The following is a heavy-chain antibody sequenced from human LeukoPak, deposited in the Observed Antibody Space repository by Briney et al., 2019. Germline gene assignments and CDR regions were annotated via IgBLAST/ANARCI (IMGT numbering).Heavy chain of an antibody. CDR3: ARGLRGYSYGPNWFDP. CDR1: GYTFTGYY. V-gene: IGHV1-2*06. J-gene: IGHJ5*02. D-gene: IGHD5-18*01. CDR2: INPNSGGT. Sequence: ASVKVSCKASGYTFTGYYMHWVRQAPGQGLEWMGRINPNSGGTNYAQKFQGRDTMTRDTSISTAYMELSRLRSDDTAVYYCARGLRGYSYGPNWFDPWGQGTLVTVSS.